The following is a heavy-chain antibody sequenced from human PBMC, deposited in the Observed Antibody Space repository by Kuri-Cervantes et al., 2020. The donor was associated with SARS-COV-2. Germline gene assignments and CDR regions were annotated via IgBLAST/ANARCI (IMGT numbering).Heavy chain of an antibody. V-gene: IGHV3-30*02. J-gene: IGHJ5*02. CDR3: ARDLGIAARPTNWFDP. D-gene: IGHD6-6*01. CDR2: IRYDGNIK. CDR1: EFTFRSYG. Sequence: GESLKISCAASEFTFRSYGMHWVRQTPGKGLEWVAFIRYDGNIKYYSDSVKGRFTISRDNAKNTLYLQMNSLRAEDTAVYYCARDLGIAARPTNWFDPWGQGTLVTVSS.